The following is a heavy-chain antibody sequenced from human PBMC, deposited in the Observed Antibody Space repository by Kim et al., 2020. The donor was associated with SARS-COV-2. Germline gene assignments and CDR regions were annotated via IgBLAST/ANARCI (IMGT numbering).Heavy chain of an antibody. V-gene: IGHV3-15*01. CDR1: GFIFSNIW. J-gene: IGHJ4*02. CDR3: TTDLYCSRNTCKWGGY. D-gene: IGHD2-2*01. CDR2: IKSRTDGETT. Sequence: GGSLRLSCAASGFIFSNIWMSWVRQAPGKGLEWVGRIKSRTDGETTDYAAPVKGRFTISRDDSKNTLSLQMNSLKTEDTAVYYCTTDLYCSRNTCKWGGYWGQGTLVTVSS.